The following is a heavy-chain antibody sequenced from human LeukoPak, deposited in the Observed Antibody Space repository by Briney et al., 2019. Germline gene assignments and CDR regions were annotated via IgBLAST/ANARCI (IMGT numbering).Heavy chain of an antibody. CDR2: ISSSSSYI. CDR3: ARVGLSDLDFFDY. V-gene: IGHV3-21*01. Sequence: GGSLRLSCAASGFTFSSYSMNWVRQAPGKGLEWVSSISSSSSYIYYADSVKGRFTISRDNAKNSLYLQMNSLRAEDTAVYYCARVGLSDLDFFDYWGQGTLVTVSS. CDR1: GFTFSSYS. J-gene: IGHJ4*02.